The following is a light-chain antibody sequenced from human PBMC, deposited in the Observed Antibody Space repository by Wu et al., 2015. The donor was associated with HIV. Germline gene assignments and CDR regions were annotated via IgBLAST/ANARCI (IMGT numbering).Light chain of an antibody. Sequence: EIVLTQSPGTLSLSPGERATLSCRASQSVSSNLAWYQQKPGQAPRLLIYGASTRATGIPARFSGGGSGTEFTLTISSMQSEDFAVYYCQQHGNWPPITFGQGTRLEIK. J-gene: IGKJ5*01. CDR2: GAS. CDR3: QQHGNWPPIT. V-gene: IGKV3-15*01. CDR1: QSVSSN.